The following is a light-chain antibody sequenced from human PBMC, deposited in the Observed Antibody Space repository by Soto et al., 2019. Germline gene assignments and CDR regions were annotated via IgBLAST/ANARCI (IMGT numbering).Light chain of an antibody. V-gene: IGKV3-11*01. CDR2: DAS. CDR1: QSISFY. Sequence: EIELTQSPATLSLSPGETATLSCRASQSISFYLTWYQHKPGQAPRLLIYDASNRATGIPARFSGSGYGTDFTLTISSLEPEDFAVYYCQQRSNWPTFGQGTRLEI. J-gene: IGKJ5*01. CDR3: QQRSNWPT.